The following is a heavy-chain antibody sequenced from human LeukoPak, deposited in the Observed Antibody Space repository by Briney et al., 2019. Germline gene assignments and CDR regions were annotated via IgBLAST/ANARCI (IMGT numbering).Heavy chain of an antibody. Sequence: GGSLRLSCAASGFTFDDYGMHWVRQAPGKGLEWDSGISWNSGSIGYADSVKGRFTISRDNAKNSLYLQMNSLRAEDTALYYCAKDIAAAGTVGYFQHWGQGTLVTVSS. CDR1: GFTFDDYG. V-gene: IGHV3-9*01. CDR2: ISWNSGSI. CDR3: AKDIAAAGTVGYFQH. D-gene: IGHD6-13*01. J-gene: IGHJ1*01.